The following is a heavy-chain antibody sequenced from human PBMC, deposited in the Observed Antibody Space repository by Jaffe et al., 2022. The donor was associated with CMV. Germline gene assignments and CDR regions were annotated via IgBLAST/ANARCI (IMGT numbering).Heavy chain of an antibody. CDR1: GGSFSGYY. V-gene: IGHV4-34*01. CDR2: INHSGST. D-gene: IGHD3-22*01. Sequence: QVQLQQWGAGLLKPSETLSLTCAVYGGSFSGYYWSWIRQPPGKGLEWIGEINHSGSTNYNPSLKSRVTISVDTSKNQFSLKLSSVTAADTAVYYCARGVTYYYDSSGYYVGVKRRYFDYWGQGTLVTVSS. J-gene: IGHJ4*02. CDR3: ARGVTYYYDSSGYYVGVKRRYFDY.